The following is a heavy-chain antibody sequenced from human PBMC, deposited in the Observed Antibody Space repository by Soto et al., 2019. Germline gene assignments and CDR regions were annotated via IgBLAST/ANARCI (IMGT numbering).Heavy chain of an antibody. V-gene: IGHV4-4*02. Sequence: QVQLQESGPGLVKPSGTLSLTCAVSGDSFTSSNWWTWVRQPPGKGLEWIGDILHTGHTDYSPSLRRRVNISVDTSNRHFPLGLTPVTAADTTVYYGARSPRQVDGKWFLDYWGQGTLVTVSS. J-gene: IGHJ4*02. CDR3: ARSPRQVDGKWFLDY. CDR1: GDSFTSSNW. CDR2: ILHTGHT. D-gene: IGHD3-22*01.